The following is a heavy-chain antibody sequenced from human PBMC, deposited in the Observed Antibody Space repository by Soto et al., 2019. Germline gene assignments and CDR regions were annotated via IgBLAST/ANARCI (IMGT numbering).Heavy chain of an antibody. V-gene: IGHV4-34*01. CDR2: INDAAIT. CDR1: GGSFSGDS. Sequence: QVQLQQWGAGLLKPSETLSLSCVVYGGSFSGDSWSWIRQSPGKGLEWIGEINDAAITTYNPSLKRRVTISVDTSRKEFSLRLRSVTAADTAVYYCARYIGSGEYALGYWGQGTLVTVSS. D-gene: IGHD3-10*01. CDR3: ARYIGSGEYALGY. J-gene: IGHJ4*02.